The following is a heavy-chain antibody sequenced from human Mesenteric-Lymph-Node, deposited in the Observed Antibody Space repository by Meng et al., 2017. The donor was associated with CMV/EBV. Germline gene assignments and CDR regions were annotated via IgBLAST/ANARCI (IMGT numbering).Heavy chain of an antibody. D-gene: IGHD4-11*01. CDR3: AKDWSTVTGSYYYGMDV. CDR1: GFTFSSYA. V-gene: IGHV3-23*03. Sequence: GESLKISCAASGFTFSSYAMSWVRQAPGKGLGWVSVIFSGGSITYSADSVKGRFTISRDNSKNTLYLQINSLRAEDTAVYYCAKDWSTVTGSYYYGMDVWGQGTTVTVSS. CDR2: IFSGGSIT. J-gene: IGHJ6*02.